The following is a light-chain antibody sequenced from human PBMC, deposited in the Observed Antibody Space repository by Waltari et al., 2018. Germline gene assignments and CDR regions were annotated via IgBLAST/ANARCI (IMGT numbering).Light chain of an antibody. Sequence: QQHPSMAPKFLIYDLSARPPVVSNRFSGSKSGSTASLTISGIQSDNESDYHCNSYTRSSSWVFGGGTKLTVL. CDR2: DLS. V-gene: IGLV2-14*04. J-gene: IGLJ3*02. CDR3: NSYTRSSSWV.